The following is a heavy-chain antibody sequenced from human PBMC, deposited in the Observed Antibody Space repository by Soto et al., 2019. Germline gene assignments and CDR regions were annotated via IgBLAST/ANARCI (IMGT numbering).Heavy chain of an antibody. J-gene: IGHJ4*02. CDR3: ARAGSGRQLDY. Sequence: PSETLPLTWNVSGASIYTYYWTWIRQHPGKGLEWIGYIYYSGSSYQNPSLKSRVLISEDTSKNQFSRRLSSVTAADTAVYYCARAGSGRQLDYWGQGTLVTVSS. V-gene: IGHV4-59*06. CDR2: IYYSGSS. D-gene: IGHD3-10*01. CDR1: GASIYTYY.